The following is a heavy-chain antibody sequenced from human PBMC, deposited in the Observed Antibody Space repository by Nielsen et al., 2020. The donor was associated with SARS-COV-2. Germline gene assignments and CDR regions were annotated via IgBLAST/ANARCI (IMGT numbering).Heavy chain of an antibody. D-gene: IGHD4-17*01. V-gene: IGHV4-30-4*01. CDR2: IYYSGST. Sequence: WIRQPPGKGLEWIGYIYYSGSTYYNPSLKSRVTISVDTSKNQFSLNLSSVTAADTAVYYCARGPHDYGDYWLGYWGQGTLVPSPQ. CDR3: ARGPHDYGDYWLGY. J-gene: IGHJ4*02.